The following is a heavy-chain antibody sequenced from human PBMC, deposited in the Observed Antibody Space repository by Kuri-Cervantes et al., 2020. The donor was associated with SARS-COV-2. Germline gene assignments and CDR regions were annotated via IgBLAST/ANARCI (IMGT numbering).Heavy chain of an antibody. V-gene: IGHV1-3*02. CDR1: GYTFTSYA. D-gene: IGHD3-3*01. CDR2: SNAGNGNT. CDR3: ASTGYDFWSHRGSVDY. Sequence: ASVKVSCKASGYTFTSYAMHWVRQAPGQRLEWMGWSNAGNGNTKYSQEFQGRVTITRDTSASTAYMELSSLRSEDTAVYYCASTGYDFWSHRGSVDYWGQGTLVTVSS. J-gene: IGHJ4*02.